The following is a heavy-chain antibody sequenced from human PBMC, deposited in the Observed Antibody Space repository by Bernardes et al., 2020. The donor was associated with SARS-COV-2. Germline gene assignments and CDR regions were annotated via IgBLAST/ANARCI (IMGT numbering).Heavy chain of an antibody. CDR3: ARDPAGAAAAPWYFDY. V-gene: IGHV3-21*01. J-gene: IGHJ4*02. Sequence: GGSLRLSCAASGFTFSSYSMNWVRQAPGKGLEWVSSISSSSSYIYYADSVKGRFTISRDNAKNSLYLQMNSLRAEDTAVYYCARDPAGAAAAPWYFDYWGQGTLVTVSS. D-gene: IGHD6-13*01. CDR1: GFTFSSYS. CDR2: ISSSSSYI.